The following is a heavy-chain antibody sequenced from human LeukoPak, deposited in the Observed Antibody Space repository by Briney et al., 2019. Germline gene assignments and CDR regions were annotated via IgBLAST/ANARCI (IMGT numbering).Heavy chain of an antibody. CDR3: ARGLVLDSSGYYGEAFDI. J-gene: IGHJ3*02. V-gene: IGHV1-18*01. CDR2: INPNNGNT. CDR1: GYTFTNYG. Sequence: ASVKVSCKASGYTFTNYGISWVRQAPGQGLEWMGRINPNNGNTNYAQKLQGRVTMTTDTSTSTAYMELRSLRSDDTAVYYCARGLVLDSSGYYGEAFDIWGQGTMVTVSS. D-gene: IGHD3-22*01.